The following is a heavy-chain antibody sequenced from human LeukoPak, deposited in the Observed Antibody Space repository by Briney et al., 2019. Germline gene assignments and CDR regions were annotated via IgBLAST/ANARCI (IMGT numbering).Heavy chain of an antibody. V-gene: IGHV4-39*07. Sequence: SETLSLTCTVSGDSITSSAFYWRWIRQPPGKGLEWIGEINHSGSTNYNPSLKSRVTISVDTSKNQFSLKLSSVTAADTAVYYCARVVNDFWSGYWGLYNWFDPWSQGTLVTVSS. CDR1: GDSITSSAFY. D-gene: IGHD3-3*01. CDR3: ARVVNDFWSGYWGLYNWFDP. J-gene: IGHJ5*02. CDR2: INHSGST.